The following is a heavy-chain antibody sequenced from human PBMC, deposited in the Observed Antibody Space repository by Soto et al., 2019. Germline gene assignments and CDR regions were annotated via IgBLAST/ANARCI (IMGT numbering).Heavy chain of an antibody. CDR1: GYTFTKYD. CDR3: VRQYYDFWTDYPDFDF. J-gene: IGHJ4*02. V-gene: IGHV1-18*04. D-gene: IGHD3-3*01. Sequence: ASVKVSCKTSGYTFTKYDISWVRQAPGQGLEWLGLISPNSGRPSYAQKFEGRVTMTTDTSTTTAYLELRSLRSDDTAVYYCVRQYYDFWTDYPDFDFWGQGTLVTVSS. CDR2: ISPNSGRP.